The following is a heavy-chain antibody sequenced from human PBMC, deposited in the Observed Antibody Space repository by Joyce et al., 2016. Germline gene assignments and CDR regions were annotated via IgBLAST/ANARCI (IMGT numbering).Heavy chain of an antibody. J-gene: IGHJ4*02. CDR3: AKDTITMIVVVILDY. V-gene: IGHV3-23*01. CDR1: GFTFSSYA. D-gene: IGHD3-22*01. CDR2: RSGRGGST. Sequence: EVQLLESGGGLVQPGGSLRLSCAASGFTFSSYAMSWVRQAPGKGLEWVAARSGRGGSTYYADSVKGRFTISRDNSKNTLYLQMNSLRAEDTAVYYCAKDTITMIVVVILDYWGQGTLVTVSS.